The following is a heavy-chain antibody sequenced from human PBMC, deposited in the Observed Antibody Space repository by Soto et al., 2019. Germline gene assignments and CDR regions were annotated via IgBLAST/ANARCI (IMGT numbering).Heavy chain of an antibody. V-gene: IGHV3-23*01. J-gene: IGHJ4*02. CDR1: GFIFNTCA. CDR2: IDGSGDDT. CDR3: AKESTRRHTDFDY. Sequence: GGSLRLSCAASGFIFNTCAMSWVRQAPGKGLVWVSAIDGSGDDTFYADSVKGRFTISRDNSRDTLYLQMNNLRAEDTAIYYCAKESTRRHTDFDYWGQGILVTVSS.